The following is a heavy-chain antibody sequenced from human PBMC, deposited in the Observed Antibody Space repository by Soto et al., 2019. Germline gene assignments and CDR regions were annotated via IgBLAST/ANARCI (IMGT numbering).Heavy chain of an antibody. CDR3: ATGQKWELHFDY. V-gene: IGHV3-23*01. J-gene: IGHJ4*02. CDR1: GFIFSSYA. D-gene: IGHD1-26*01. CDR2: FSGTTSST. Sequence: GGSLRLSCAASGFIFSSYAMSWVRQAPGKGLEWVSAFSGTTSSTYYADSVKGRFTISRDNSKNTLYLQMNSLKAEDTAVYYCATGQKWELHFDYWGQGALVTVSS.